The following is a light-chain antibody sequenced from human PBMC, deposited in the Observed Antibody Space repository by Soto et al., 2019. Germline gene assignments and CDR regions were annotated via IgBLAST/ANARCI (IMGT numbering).Light chain of an antibody. V-gene: IGLV2-14*01. CDR3: SSYTSDSAYV. J-gene: IGLJ1*01. CDR1: SSDVGLYDY. CDR2: AVS. Sequence: QSVLTQPASVSGPPGQSITISCTGTSSDVGLYDYVSWYQQLPGQAPQLMIYAVSNRPSGVSNRFSASKSGNTASLFISGLQAEDDADYYCSSYTSDSAYVFGSGTKVTVL.